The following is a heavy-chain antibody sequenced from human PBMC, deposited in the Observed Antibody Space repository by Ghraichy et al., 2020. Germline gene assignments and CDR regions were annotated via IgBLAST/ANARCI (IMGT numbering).Heavy chain of an antibody. Sequence: ASVKVSCKASGYTFTGYYMHWVRQAPGQGLEWMGWINPNSGGTNYAQKFQGRVTMTRDTSISTAYMELSRLRSDDTAVYYCARPSHYYDSSGTYDYWGQGTLVTVSS. CDR1: GYTFTGYY. CDR2: INPNSGGT. CDR3: ARPSHYYDSSGTYDY. J-gene: IGHJ4*02. V-gene: IGHV1-2*02. D-gene: IGHD3-22*01.